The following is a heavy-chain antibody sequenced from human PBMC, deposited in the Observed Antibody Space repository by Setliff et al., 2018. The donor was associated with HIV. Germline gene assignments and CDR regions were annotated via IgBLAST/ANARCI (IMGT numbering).Heavy chain of an antibody. V-gene: IGHV4-4*02. J-gene: IGHJ3*02. D-gene: IGHD3-22*01. CDR2: IYHSGST. Sequence: SETLSLTCAVSGGSISSNNWWSWVRQPPGKGLEWIGEIYHSGSTNYNPSLKSRASISVDKSKNQFSLKLSSVTAADTAVYYCARGWGWNDDESSGRPQYAFDIWGQGTMVTVSS. CDR3: ARGWGWNDDESSGRPQYAFDI. CDR1: GGSISSNNW.